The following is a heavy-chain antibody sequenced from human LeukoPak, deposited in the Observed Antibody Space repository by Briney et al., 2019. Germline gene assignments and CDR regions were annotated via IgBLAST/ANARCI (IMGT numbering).Heavy chain of an antibody. J-gene: IGHJ4*02. V-gene: IGHV5-51*01. CDR1: GYSFTSYW. Sequence: GESLKISCKGSGYSFTSYWIGWVRQMPGKGLEWMGIIYPGDSDTRYSPSFQGQVTISADKSISTAYLQWSSLKASDTAMYYCARQFGGIGYCSSTSCPHEFDYWGQGTLVTVSS. CDR3: ARQFGGIGYCSSTSCPHEFDY. CDR2: IYPGDSDT. D-gene: IGHD2-2*01.